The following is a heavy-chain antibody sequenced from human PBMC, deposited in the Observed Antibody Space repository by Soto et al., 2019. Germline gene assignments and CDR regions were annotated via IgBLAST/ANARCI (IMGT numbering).Heavy chain of an antibody. CDR3: ARLPEKYSSSWYLAFDY. V-gene: IGHV5-51*01. J-gene: IGHJ4*02. CDR1: GYSFTSYW. CDR2: IYPGDSDT. D-gene: IGHD6-13*01. Sequence: GESLKISCKGSGYSFTSYWIGWVRQMPGKGLEWMGIIYPGDSDTRYSPSFQGQVTISADKSISTAYLQWSSLKASDTAMYYCARLPEKYSSSWYLAFDYWGQGTLVTVSS.